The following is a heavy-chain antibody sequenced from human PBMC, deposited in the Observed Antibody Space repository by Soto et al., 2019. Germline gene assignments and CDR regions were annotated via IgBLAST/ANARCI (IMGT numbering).Heavy chain of an antibody. CDR2: IKQDGSEK. CDR1: GFTFSSYW. D-gene: IGHD2-15*01. CDR3: ARSYHNIVVVVAAQDY. J-gene: IGHJ4*02. Sequence: GGSLRLSCAASGFTFSSYWMSWVRQAPGKGLEWVANIKQDGSEKYYVDSVKGRFTISRDNAKNSLYLQMNSLRAEDTAVYYCARSYHNIVVVVAAQDYWGQGTLVTVSS. V-gene: IGHV3-7*01.